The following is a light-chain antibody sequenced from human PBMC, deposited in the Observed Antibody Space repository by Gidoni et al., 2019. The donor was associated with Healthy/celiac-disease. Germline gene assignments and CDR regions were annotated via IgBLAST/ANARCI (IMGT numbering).Light chain of an antibody. CDR1: QSVSSSY. J-gene: IGKJ4*01. CDR3: QQYGSSPT. V-gene: IGKV3-20*01. CDR2: GAS. Sequence: EIVLTQSPGTLSLSPGERATLSCRASQSVSSSYLAWYQQKHGQAPRLLIYGASSRATGIPDRFRGSGSGTDFTLTISRLEPEDFAVYYCQQYGSSPTFGGGTKVEIK.